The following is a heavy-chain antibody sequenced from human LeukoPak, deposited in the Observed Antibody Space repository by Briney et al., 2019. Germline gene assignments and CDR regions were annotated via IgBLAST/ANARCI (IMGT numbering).Heavy chain of an antibody. CDR3: ASFGRRDGYNPYYFDY. D-gene: IGHD5-24*01. V-gene: IGHV4-59*08. Sequence: SETLSLTCAVSGGSINSYYWTWIRQPPGKGLEWIGYIYYSGSTNYNPSLKSRVTIAVDTSKNQFSLKLSSVTAADTAVYYCASFGRRDGYNPYYFDYWGQGSLVAVSS. CDR2: IYYSGST. J-gene: IGHJ4*02. CDR1: GGSINSYY.